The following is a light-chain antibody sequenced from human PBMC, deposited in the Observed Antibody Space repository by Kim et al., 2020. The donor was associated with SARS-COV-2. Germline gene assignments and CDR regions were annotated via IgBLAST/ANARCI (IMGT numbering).Light chain of an antibody. CDR3: QQYYTPPYT. CDR1: QSISHRSNNKNS. CDR2: WAS. V-gene: IGKV4-1*01. J-gene: IGKJ2*01. Sequence: RATINRKSSQSISHRSNNKNSLAWYQQTPGQPPKLLIYWASRREPGVPDRLSGSGSGTDFTLTISSLQAEDVAVYSCQQYYTPPYTFGQGTKLEI.